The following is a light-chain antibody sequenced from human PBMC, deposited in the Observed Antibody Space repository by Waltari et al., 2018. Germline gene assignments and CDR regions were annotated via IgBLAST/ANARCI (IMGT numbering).Light chain of an antibody. CDR2: DVS. V-gene: IGLV2-11*01. Sequence: QSALTQPRSVSGSPGQSVTISCTGTSNDVGAYNYVSWHQQHPGKAPKLMIYDVSKRPSGVPDRFSASKSGNTASLTISGVQAEDEADYYGCSYTGTYTHWGFGGGTKLTVL. CDR1: SNDVGAYNY. CDR3: CSYTGTYTHWG. J-gene: IGLJ3*02.